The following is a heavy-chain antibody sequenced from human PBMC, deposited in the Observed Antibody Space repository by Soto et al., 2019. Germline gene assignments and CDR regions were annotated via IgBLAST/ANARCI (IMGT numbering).Heavy chain of an antibody. CDR3: AGAARGGEYWYLDL. V-gene: IGHV3-23*01. CDR1: GFTFSSYG. Sequence: VQLLESGGGLVQPGGSLRLSCAASGFTFSSYGMNWVRQAPGKGLEWVSTTSSSGGSTYYADSVKGRFTISRDNSKNTLYLQINSLRGEDTAVYYCAGAARGGEYWYLDLWGRGTLVTVSS. D-gene: IGHD3-10*01. CDR2: TSSSGGST. J-gene: IGHJ2*01.